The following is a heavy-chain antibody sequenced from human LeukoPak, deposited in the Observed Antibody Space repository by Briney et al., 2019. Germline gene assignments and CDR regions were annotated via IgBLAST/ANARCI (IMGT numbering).Heavy chain of an antibody. CDR1: GGSISSYY. CDR3: ARWTWGNFDY. Sequence: SETLSLTCTVSGGSISSYYWSWIRQPPGKGLEWIGDIYYSGSTNYNPSLKSRVTISVDTSKNQFSLKLSSVTAADTAVYYCARWTWGNFDYWGQGTLVTVSS. J-gene: IGHJ4*02. CDR2: IYYSGST. D-gene: IGHD3-16*01. V-gene: IGHV4-59*01.